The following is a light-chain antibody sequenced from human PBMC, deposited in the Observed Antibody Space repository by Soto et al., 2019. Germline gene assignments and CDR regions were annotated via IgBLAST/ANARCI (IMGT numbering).Light chain of an antibody. Sequence: IVLTLPPRTLSLSPREIATPPSWPGKSISSIYLAWYQQKRGQAPRLLIYGASSRATGIPYRFSGGGSGTEFTLTISSLEPEDFAVYYCQQYYNWLWTFGEGTKVDIK. CDR3: QQYYNWLWT. J-gene: IGKJ1*01. CDR2: GAS. V-gene: IGKV3-20*01. CDR1: KSISSIY.